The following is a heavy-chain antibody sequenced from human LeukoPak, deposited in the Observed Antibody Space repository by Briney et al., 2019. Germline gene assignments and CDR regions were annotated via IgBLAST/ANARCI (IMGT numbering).Heavy chain of an antibody. CDR3: ARGGAAAYYYYYYMDV. J-gene: IGHJ6*03. D-gene: IGHD6-13*01. Sequence: PETLSLTCTVSGGSISSYYWSWIRQPPGKGLEWIGYIYYSGSTNYNPSLKSRVTISVDTSKNQFSLKLSSVTAADTAVYYCARGGAAAYYYYYYMDVWGKGTTVTISS. V-gene: IGHV4-59*01. CDR2: IYYSGST. CDR1: GGSISSYY.